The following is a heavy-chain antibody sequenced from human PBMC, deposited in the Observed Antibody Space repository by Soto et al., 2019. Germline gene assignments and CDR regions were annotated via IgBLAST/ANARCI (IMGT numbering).Heavy chain of an antibody. Sequence: QAQLVQSGAELKKPGASVKVSCKTSGYPFIDYGITWVRQAPGEGLEWMGWISAYSGNTLYAQKLQDRVIMTIDTTTYTAHMELRSLRSDDKALYYCARCARVTPYVECWFDTWGPGTLVTVSS. CDR2: ISAYSGNT. D-gene: IGHD2-15*01. J-gene: IGHJ5*02. CDR3: ARCARVTPYVECWFDT. CDR1: GYPFIDYG. V-gene: IGHV1-18*01.